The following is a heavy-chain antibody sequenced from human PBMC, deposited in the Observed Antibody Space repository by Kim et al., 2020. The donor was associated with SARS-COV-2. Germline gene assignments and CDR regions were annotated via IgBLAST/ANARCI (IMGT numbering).Heavy chain of an antibody. CDR2: IVGGSGNT. Sequence: SVKVSCKASGFRFSSSAVQWVRQARGQRPEWIGWIVGGSGNTDYAQNFQERVTITRDKATSIVYMELSSLRSEDTAVYYCAAVLSGWGTYFFDSWGQGTLVTVSS. CDR3: AAVLSGWGTYFFDS. CDR1: GFRFSSSA. V-gene: IGHV1-58*01. J-gene: IGHJ4*02. D-gene: IGHD6-19*01.